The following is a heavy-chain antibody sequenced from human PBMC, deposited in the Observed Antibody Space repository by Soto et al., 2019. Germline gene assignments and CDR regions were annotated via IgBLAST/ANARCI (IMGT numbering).Heavy chain of an antibody. Sequence: EVQLVESGGGLVQPGGSLRLSCAVSGFTFSSYSMNWVRQAPGKGLEWVSYISSSSSTIYYADSVKGRFTISRYNAKNSLYLQMNSLRAEDTAVYYCTREKSGTAEYWGQGTLVTVSS. CDR2: ISSSSSTI. V-gene: IGHV3-48*01. D-gene: IGHD1-1*01. CDR3: TREKSGTAEY. J-gene: IGHJ4*02. CDR1: GFTFSSYS.